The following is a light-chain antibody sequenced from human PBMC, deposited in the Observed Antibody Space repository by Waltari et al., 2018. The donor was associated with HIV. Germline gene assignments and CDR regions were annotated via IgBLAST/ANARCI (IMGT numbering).Light chain of an antibody. CDR3: QAWGSSTSGV. CDR2: QDN. CDR1: ELGDKY. Sequence: SYEVTQPPSVAVFPGQTASITCSGYELGDKYTCWYQQKPGQSPLLVIYQDNKRPSGIPERFSASSSGHTATLTISGTLPMDEADYYCQAWGSSTSGVFGRGTRLTVL. V-gene: IGLV3-1*01. J-gene: IGLJ2*01.